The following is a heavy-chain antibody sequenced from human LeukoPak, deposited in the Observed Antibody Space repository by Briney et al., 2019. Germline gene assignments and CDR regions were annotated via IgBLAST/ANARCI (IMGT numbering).Heavy chain of an antibody. CDR1: GFTFSSYA. CDR2: ISGSGGST. CDR3: AKDDIVVVPAAPRWFDP. Sequence: GGSLRLSCAASGFTFSSYAMSWVRQAPGKGLEWVSAISGSGGSTYYADSVKGRFTISRDNSKNALYLQMNSLRAEDTAVYYCAKDDIVVVPAAPRWFDPWGQGTLVTVSS. V-gene: IGHV3-23*01. J-gene: IGHJ5*02. D-gene: IGHD2-2*01.